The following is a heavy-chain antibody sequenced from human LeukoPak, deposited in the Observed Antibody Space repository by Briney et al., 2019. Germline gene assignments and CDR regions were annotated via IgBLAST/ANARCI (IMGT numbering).Heavy chain of an antibody. CDR1: GSIFSDAW. Sequence: GGSLRLSCAANGSIFSDAWMNWVRQTSGKGLEWVGRIKKKADGGRVDYAAPVKGRVTISRDDSKNTLYLQMNSLKTEDTAVYYCTTDLPFHHSHNGYWGQGTLVTVSS. V-gene: IGHV3-15*07. D-gene: IGHD3-22*01. J-gene: IGHJ4*02. CDR3: TTDLPFHHSHNGY. CDR2: IKKKADGGRV.